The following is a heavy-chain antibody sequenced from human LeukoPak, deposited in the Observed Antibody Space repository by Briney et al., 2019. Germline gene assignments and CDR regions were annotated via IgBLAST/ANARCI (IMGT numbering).Heavy chain of an antibody. V-gene: IGHV4-59*01. CDR3: ARAGITIFGVHTTPIDY. CDR2: IYYSGST. Sequence: SETLSLTCTVSGGSISSYYWSWIRQPPGKGLEWIGYIYYSGSTNYNPSLKSRVTISVDTSKNQFSPKLSSVTAADTAVYYCARAGITIFGVHTTPIDYWGQGTLVTVSS. D-gene: IGHD3-3*01. J-gene: IGHJ4*02. CDR1: GGSISSYY.